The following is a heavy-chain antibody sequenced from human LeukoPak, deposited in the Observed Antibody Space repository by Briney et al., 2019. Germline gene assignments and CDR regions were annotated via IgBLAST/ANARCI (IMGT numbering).Heavy chain of an antibody. CDR1: GGSISSGSYY. CDR3: ARARQDSSGWYDY. J-gene: IGHJ4*02. V-gene: IGHV4-61*02. Sequence: SETLSLTCTVSGGSISSGSYYWSWIRQPAGKGLEWNGRIYTSGSTNYNPSLKSRVTMSVDTSKHQFSLKLSSVTAADTAVYYCARARQDSSGWYDYWGQGTLVTVSS. D-gene: IGHD6-19*01. CDR2: IYTSGST.